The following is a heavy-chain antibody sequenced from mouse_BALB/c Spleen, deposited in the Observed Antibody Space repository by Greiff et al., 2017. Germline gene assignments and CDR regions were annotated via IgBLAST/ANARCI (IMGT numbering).Heavy chain of an antibody. CDR2: ISDGGSYT. CDR1: GFTFSDYY. V-gene: IGHV5-4*02. Sequence: DVKLVESGGGLVKPGGSLKLSCAASGFTFSDYYMYWVRQTPEKRLEWVATISDGGSYTYYPDSVKGRFTISRDNAKNNLYLQMSSLKSEDTAMYYCARDGSTMITPAWFAYWGQGTLVTVSA. J-gene: IGHJ3*01. CDR3: ARDGSTMITPAWFAY. D-gene: IGHD2-4*01.